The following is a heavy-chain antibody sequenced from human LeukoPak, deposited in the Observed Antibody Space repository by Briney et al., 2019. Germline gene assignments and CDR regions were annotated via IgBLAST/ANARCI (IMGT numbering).Heavy chain of an antibody. CDR2: IGSKAGNYAT. D-gene: IGHD6-13*01. J-gene: IGHJ4*02. CDR1: GFTFSGCA. V-gene: IGHV3-73*01. Sequence: GGSLRLSCAASGFTFSGCAVHWVRQASGKGLEWVGRIGSKAGNYATVYAASVGGRFAISRDDSKNTAFLQMNSLKTEDTAVYYCTRHLDGIAAYDYWGQGSLVTVSS. CDR3: TRHLDGIAAYDY.